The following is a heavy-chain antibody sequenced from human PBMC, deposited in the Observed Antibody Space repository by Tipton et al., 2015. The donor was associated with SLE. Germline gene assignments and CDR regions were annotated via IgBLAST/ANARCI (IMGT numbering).Heavy chain of an antibody. D-gene: IGHD6-13*01. J-gene: IGHJ4*02. CDR1: GFIFNSYV. V-gene: IGHV3-30*04. CDR2: TSNDGSRI. CDR3: ARDRGSSWFYFDY. Sequence: RSLRLSCAASGFIFNSYVMHWVRQAPGKGLEWVAATSNDGSRIYYADSVTGRFTISRDNSRNTLYLQMNSLRAEDTAVYYCARDRGSSWFYFDYWGQGTLVTVSS.